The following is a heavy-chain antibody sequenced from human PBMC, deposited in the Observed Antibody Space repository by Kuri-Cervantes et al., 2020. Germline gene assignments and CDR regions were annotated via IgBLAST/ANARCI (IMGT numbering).Heavy chain of an antibody. CDR3: AADQTSILTGRVYYYYYMDV. Sequence: ASVKVSCKASGYTFTNYGLNWVRQAPGQGLEWMGWISSYNGNTNSAQKLQGRVTMTTDTSTSTAYMELRSLRSDDTAVYYCAADQTSILTGRVYYYYYMDVWGKGTTVTVSS. V-gene: IGHV1-18*01. CDR1: GYTFTNYG. J-gene: IGHJ6*03. CDR2: ISSYNGNT. D-gene: IGHD3-9*01.